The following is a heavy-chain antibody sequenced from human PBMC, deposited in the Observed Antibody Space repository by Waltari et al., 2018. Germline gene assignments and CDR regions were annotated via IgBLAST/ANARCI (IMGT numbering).Heavy chain of an antibody. Sequence: QVQLVQSGAEVKKPGASVKVSCKASGYTFTSYAMHWVRQAPGQGLEWMGWINPNSGGTNYAQKFQGRVTMTRDTSISTAYMELSRLRSDDTAVYYCARVTIFGVVINYYDYWGQGTLVTVSS. CDR3: ARVTIFGVVINYYDY. D-gene: IGHD3-3*01. V-gene: IGHV1-2*02. CDR2: INPNSGGT. J-gene: IGHJ4*02. CDR1: GYTFTSYA.